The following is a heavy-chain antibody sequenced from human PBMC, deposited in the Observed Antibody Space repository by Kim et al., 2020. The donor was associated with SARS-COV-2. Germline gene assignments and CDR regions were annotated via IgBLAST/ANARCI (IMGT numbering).Heavy chain of an antibody. D-gene: IGHD3-10*01. J-gene: IGHJ3*02. CDR1: GGSISSGGYY. Sequence: SETLSLTCTVSGGSISSGGYYWSWIRQHPGKGLEWIGYIYYSGSTYYNPSLKSRVTISVDTSKNQFSLKLSSVTAADTAVYYCARDIRNLLWFGELNAFDIWGQGTMVTVSS. V-gene: IGHV4-31*03. CDR3: ARDIRNLLWFGELNAFDI. CDR2: IYYSGST.